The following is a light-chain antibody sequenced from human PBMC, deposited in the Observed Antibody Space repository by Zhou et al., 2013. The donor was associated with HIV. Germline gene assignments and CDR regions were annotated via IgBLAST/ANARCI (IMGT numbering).Light chain of an antibody. CDR3: QKYNSAPRT. CDR2: GAS. V-gene: IGKV1-39*01. Sequence: DIQMTQSPSSLSASVGDRVTITCRASRTINTRLNWFQQKPGKAPTLLIYGASTLHSGVPSRFTGSGSGTEFSLTINSLQPGDFATYYCQKYNSAPRTFGQGTKVVIK. CDR1: RTINTR. J-gene: IGKJ1*01.